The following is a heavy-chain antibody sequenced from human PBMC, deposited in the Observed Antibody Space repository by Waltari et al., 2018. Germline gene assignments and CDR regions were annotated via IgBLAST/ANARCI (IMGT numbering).Heavy chain of an antibody. CDR1: GFTFANAW. D-gene: IGHD2-2*01. J-gene: IGHJ4*02. CDR2: LKSKAEGGTT. CDR3: TTEGGRTWPMY. Sequence: EVQLVESGGGLVKPGDSLRLSCVAYGFTFANAWINWVRKAPGKGLEWVGRLKSKAEGGTTDYAAPVKGRFAISRDDSKDTAYLQMNSLKTEDTAMYFCTTEGGRTWPMYWGQGTLVTVSS. V-gene: IGHV3-15*01.